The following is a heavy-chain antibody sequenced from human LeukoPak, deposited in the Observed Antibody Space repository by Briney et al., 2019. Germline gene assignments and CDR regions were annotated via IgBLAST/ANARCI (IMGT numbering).Heavy chain of an antibody. V-gene: IGHV3-21*01. D-gene: IGHD5-24*01. CDR1: GFTFSNYD. J-gene: IGHJ4*02. CDR2: ISATTIYT. Sequence: GGSLRLSCTASGFTFSNYDMTWVRQAPGKGLEWVSSISATTIYTFSADSVRGRFTISRDNVENSLYLQMNNLRGEDTGVYFCARIGLGRDAYNSFDFGGQGTLVTVSS. CDR3: ARIGLGRDAYNSFDF.